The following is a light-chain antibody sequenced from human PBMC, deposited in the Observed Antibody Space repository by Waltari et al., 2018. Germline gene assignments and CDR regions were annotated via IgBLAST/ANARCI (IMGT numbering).Light chain of an antibody. CDR1: RNVLHGSTNKNY. V-gene: IGKV4-1*01. CDR3: QQYYSSPQT. CDR2: WAS. Sequence: DFVMTQSPDSLAVSLGERATINCRSSRNVLHGSTNKNYLAWYPQKPKQPPKLLIYWASTRESGAPDRFIGSGSGTDFTLTISSLQAEDVAVYYCQQYYSSPQTFGQGTRVEIK. J-gene: IGKJ2*01.